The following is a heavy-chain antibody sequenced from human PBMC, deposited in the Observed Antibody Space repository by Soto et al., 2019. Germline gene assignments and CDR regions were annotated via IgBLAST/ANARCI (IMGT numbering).Heavy chain of an antibody. D-gene: IGHD2-2*01. CDR1: GFTFSIYD. J-gene: IGHJ6*02. Sequence: GGSLRLSCAASGFTFSIYDFIWVRQAPGKGLEWVSYVSSGGGTMYYADSVKGRFTMSRGNAKSSVYLQMNSLRAEDTAVYYCARACTSTTCYWGMDVWGQGTTVTVSS. V-gene: IGHV3-48*03. CDR2: VSSGGGTM. CDR3: ARACTSTTCYWGMDV.